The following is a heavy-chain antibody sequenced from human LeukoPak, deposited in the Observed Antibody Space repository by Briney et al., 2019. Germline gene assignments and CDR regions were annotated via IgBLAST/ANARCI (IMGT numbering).Heavy chain of an antibody. CDR3: AKGSGGNTTNNNRKV. Sequence: ASVKVSCKVSGYTLSELSMHWVRQAPGKGLEWMGGFNPEDGETIYTQNLQGRVIMTEDTSTDTAYMELSSLRSEDTAVYYCAKGSGGNTTNNNRKVWGKGTRVTSPQ. CDR1: GYTLSELS. V-gene: IGHV1-24*01. D-gene: IGHD6-25*01. CDR2: FNPEDGET. J-gene: IGHJ6*04.